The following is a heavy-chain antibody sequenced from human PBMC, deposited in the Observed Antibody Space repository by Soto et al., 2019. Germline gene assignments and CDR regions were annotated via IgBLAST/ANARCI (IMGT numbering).Heavy chain of an antibody. Sequence: GSLRLSCAASGFTFSTYAMSWVRQAPGKGLEWVSAISGSGDSTYYADSVKGRFTISRDNSKNMLYLQMNSLRAEDAAVYYCRAYPGAVWGQFYYYYGMDVWGQGTTVTVSS. CDR1: GFTFSTYA. CDR2: ISGSGDST. CDR3: RAYPGAVWGQFYYYYGMDV. V-gene: IGHV3-23*01. D-gene: IGHD3-16*01. J-gene: IGHJ6*02.